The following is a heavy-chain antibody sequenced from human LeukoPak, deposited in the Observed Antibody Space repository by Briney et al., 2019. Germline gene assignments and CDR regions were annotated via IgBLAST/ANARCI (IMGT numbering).Heavy chain of an antibody. D-gene: IGHD2-15*01. CDR3: ARGPRSAVVAAIQPWGYYGMDV. V-gene: IGHV1-8*01. CDR1: GYTFTSYD. Sequence: ASVKVSCKASGYTFTSYDINWVRQATGQGLEWMGWMNPNSGNTGYAQKFQGRVTMTRNTSISTAYMELSSLRSEDTAVYYCARGPRSAVVAAIQPWGYYGMDVWGQGTTVTVSS. CDR2: MNPNSGNT. J-gene: IGHJ6*02.